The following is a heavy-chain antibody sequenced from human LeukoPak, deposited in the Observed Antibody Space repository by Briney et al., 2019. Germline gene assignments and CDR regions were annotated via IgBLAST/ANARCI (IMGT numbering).Heavy chain of an antibody. Sequence: QPGGSLRLSCAASGFTFSSYGMHWVRQAPGKGLEWVAVISYDGSNKYYADSVKGRFTISRDNSKNTLYLQMNSLRAEDTAVYYCAKSHYCSSTSCTQDAFDIWGQGTMVTVSS. CDR3: AKSHYCSSTSCTQDAFDI. CDR1: GFTFSSYG. J-gene: IGHJ3*02. CDR2: ISYDGSNK. V-gene: IGHV3-30*18. D-gene: IGHD2-2*01.